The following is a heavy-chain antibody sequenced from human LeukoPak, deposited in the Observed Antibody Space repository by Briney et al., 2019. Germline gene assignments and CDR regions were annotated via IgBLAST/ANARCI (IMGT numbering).Heavy chain of an antibody. Sequence: SGGSLRLSCAASGFTFSSYAMHWVRQAPGKGLEWVAVISYDGSNKYYADSVKGRFTISRDNSKSTLYLQMNSLRAEDTAVYYCATGNDYSNYIWGQGTLVTVSS. CDR3: ATGNDYSNYI. D-gene: IGHD4-11*01. CDR2: ISYDGSNK. J-gene: IGHJ4*02. CDR1: GFTFSSYA. V-gene: IGHV3-30*04.